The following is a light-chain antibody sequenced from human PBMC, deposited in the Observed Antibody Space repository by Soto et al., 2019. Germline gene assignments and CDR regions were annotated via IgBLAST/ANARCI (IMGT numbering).Light chain of an antibody. V-gene: IGLV2-14*01. Sequence: QSALTQPASVSGSPGQSITISCSGSSSDIGGYQYVSWYQQHPGKAPKLMIYEVSNRPSGVSNRFSGSKSGNTASLTISGLQAEDEADYYCSSYTSNSIPVVFGGGTKLTVL. CDR1: SSDIGGYQY. CDR3: SSYTSNSIPVV. CDR2: EVS. J-gene: IGLJ2*01.